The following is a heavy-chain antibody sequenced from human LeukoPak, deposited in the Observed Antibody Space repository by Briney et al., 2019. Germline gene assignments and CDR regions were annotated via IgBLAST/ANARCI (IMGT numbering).Heavy chain of an antibody. CDR1: GGSFSGSY. V-gene: IGHV4-34*12. Sequence: PSETLSLTCAVYGGSFSGSYWSWIRQSPGKGLEWIGEIIHSGSTTYNPSLKSRVTISIDTSKNQFSLKLSSVTAADTAVYYCARAVGPFDIWGQGTIVIVSS. J-gene: IGHJ3*02. CDR3: ARAVGPFDI. D-gene: IGHD3-16*01. CDR2: IIHSGST.